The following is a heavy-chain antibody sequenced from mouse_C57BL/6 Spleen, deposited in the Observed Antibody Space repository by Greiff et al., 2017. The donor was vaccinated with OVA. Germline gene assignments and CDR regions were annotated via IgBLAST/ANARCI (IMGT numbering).Heavy chain of an antibody. CDR2: ISNLAYSI. J-gene: IGHJ1*03. Sequence: EVQGVESGGGLVQPGGSLKLSCAASGFTFSDYGMAWVRQAPRKGPEWVAFISNLAYSIYYADTVTGRFTISRENAKNTLYLEMSSLRSEDTAMYYCARRYYYGSSYWYFDVWSTGTTVTVSS. CDR1: GFTFSDYG. D-gene: IGHD1-1*01. V-gene: IGHV5-15*01. CDR3: ARRYYYGSSYWYFDV.